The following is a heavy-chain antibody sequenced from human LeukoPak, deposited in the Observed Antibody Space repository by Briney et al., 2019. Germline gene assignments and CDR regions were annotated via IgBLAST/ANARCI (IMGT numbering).Heavy chain of an antibody. J-gene: IGHJ5*02. CDR2: INPNSGGT. Sequence: ASVKVSCKTSGYTFTDYYIHWVRQAPGQGPEWMGWINPNSGGTNYAQNLQGRVTMTRDTSISTACMELSRLRAEDTALYYCAKGDSGSYLGWFDPWGQGTLVTVSS. CDR3: AKGDSGSYLGWFDP. V-gene: IGHV1-2*02. D-gene: IGHD1-26*01. CDR1: GYTFTDYY.